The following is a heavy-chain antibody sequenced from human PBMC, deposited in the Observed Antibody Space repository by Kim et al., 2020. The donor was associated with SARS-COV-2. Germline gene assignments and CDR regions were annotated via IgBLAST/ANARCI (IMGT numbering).Heavy chain of an antibody. CDR1: GGSISSYY. J-gene: IGHJ4*02. CDR3: ARATYYYDSSGSFDY. Sequence: SETLSLTCTVSGGSISSYYWSWIRQPPGKGLEWIGYIYYSGSTNYNPSLKSRVTISVDTSKNQFSLKLSSVTAADTAVYYCARATYYYDSSGSFDYWGQGTLVTVS. D-gene: IGHD3-22*01. V-gene: IGHV4-59*01. CDR2: IYYSGST.